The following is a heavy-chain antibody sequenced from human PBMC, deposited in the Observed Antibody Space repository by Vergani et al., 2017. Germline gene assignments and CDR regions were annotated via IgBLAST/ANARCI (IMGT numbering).Heavy chain of an antibody. CDR3: ARDRTGGYSGYDSPYYFDY. D-gene: IGHD5-12*01. V-gene: IGHV1-69*08. Sequence: QVQLVQSGAEVKKPGSSVTVSCKASGGTFSSHTISWVRQAPGQGLEWLGRIIPIRGIANYAQKFQGSVTITADKSTSTAYMELTSLRSEDTAVYYCARDRTGGYSGYDSPYYFDYWGQGTLVTVSS. CDR1: GGTFSSHT. J-gene: IGHJ4*02. CDR2: IIPIRGIA.